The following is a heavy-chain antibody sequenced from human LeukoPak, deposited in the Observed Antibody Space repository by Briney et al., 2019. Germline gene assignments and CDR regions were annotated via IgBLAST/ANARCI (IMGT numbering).Heavy chain of an antibody. Sequence: GESLKISCTGSGFTFSGYWMHWVRQAPGKGLVWVSRINSDGSDMSYADSVKGRFTISRDNAKNTVYLQMNSLRAEDTAVYYCARDSRWYNGRYYDEGIDYWGQGTLVTVSS. D-gene: IGHD1-26*01. V-gene: IGHV3-74*01. CDR1: GFTFSGYW. J-gene: IGHJ4*02. CDR3: ARDSRWYNGRYYDEGIDY. CDR2: INSDGSDM.